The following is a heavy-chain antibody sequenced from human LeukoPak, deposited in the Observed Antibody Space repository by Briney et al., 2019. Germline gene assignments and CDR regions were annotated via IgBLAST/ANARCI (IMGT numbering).Heavy chain of an antibody. CDR1: GGSFSGYY. J-gene: IGHJ4*02. V-gene: IGHV4-34*01. CDR2: INHSGST. Sequence: SETLSLTCAVYGGSFSGYYWSWIRQPPGKGLEWIGEINHSGSTNYNPSLKSRVTISVDTSKNQFSLKLSSVTAADTAVYYCARGVHYYDSSGYYIQPHFDYWGQGTLVTVSS. D-gene: IGHD3-22*01. CDR3: ARGVHYYDSSGYYIQPHFDY.